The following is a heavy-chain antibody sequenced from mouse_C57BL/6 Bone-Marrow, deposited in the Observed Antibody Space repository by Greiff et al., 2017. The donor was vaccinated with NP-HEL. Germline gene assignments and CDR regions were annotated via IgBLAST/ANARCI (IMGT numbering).Heavy chain of an antibody. D-gene: IGHD1-1*01. Sequence: QVQLQQSGAELARPGASVKLSCKASGYTFTSYGISWVKQRTGQGLEWIGEIYPRSGNTYYNEKFKGKATLTADKSSSTAYMELRSLTSEDSAVYFYARAGGLRSQYDFDDWGQGTTLTVSS. J-gene: IGHJ2*01. CDR2: IYPRSGNT. CDR1: GYTFTSYG. CDR3: ARAGGLRSQYDFDD. V-gene: IGHV1-81*01.